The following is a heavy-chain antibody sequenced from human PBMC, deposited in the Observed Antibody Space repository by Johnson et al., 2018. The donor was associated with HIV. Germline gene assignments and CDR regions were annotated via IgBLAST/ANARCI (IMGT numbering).Heavy chain of an antibody. CDR3: ARDTVTGSPAFDI. Sequence: QMQLVESGGGVVQPGRSLRLSCSASGFTFSNYGMQWVRQAPGKGLEWVAVISYDGDNEYYADSVKGRFTISRDNSKNTLYLQVNSLRPEDTAVYYCARDTVTGSPAFDIWGQGTMVTVSS. CDR1: GFTFSNYG. J-gene: IGHJ3*02. V-gene: IGHV3-30*03. D-gene: IGHD1-20*01. CDR2: ISYDGDNE.